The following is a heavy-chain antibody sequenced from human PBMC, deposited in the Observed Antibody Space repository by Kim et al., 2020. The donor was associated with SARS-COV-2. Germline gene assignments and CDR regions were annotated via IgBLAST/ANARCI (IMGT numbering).Heavy chain of an antibody. Sequence: SVKGRFTISRDNAQNSLYLQMNSLRAEDTAVYYCARSIAASYYYYYGMDVWGQGTTVTVSS. D-gene: IGHD6-13*01. V-gene: IGHV3-21*01. CDR3: ARSIAASYYYYYGMDV. J-gene: IGHJ6*02.